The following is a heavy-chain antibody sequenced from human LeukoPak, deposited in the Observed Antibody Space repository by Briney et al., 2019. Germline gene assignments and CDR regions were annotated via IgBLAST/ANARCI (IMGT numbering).Heavy chain of an antibody. CDR1: GGSISSYY. V-gene: IGHV4-39*01. CDR2: IYYSGST. D-gene: IGHD6-13*01. Sequence: SETLSLTCTVSGGSISSYYWGWIRQPPGKGLEWIGSIYYSGSTYYNPSLKSRVTISVDTSKNQFSLKLSSVTAADTAVYYCARQSRSIAAAVAGWGRGTLVTVSS. CDR3: ARQSRSIAAAVAG. J-gene: IGHJ4*02.